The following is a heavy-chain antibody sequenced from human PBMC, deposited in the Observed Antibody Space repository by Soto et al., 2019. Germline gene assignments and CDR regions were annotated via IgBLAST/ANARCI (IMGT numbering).Heavy chain of an antibody. D-gene: IGHD5-12*01. CDR2: TSSGGGTI. Sequence: EVQLVESGGGLVQPGGSLRLSCAASGFAFSSYEMDWVRQAPGKGLEWIAYTSSGGGTIYYADSVKGRFTISRDNARDSLYLEMNSLRVEDTAIYYCAKEKTVTDSGYDAFDVWGQGTMVTVS. V-gene: IGHV3-48*03. CDR1: GFAFSSYE. J-gene: IGHJ3*01. CDR3: AKEKTVTDSGYDAFDV.